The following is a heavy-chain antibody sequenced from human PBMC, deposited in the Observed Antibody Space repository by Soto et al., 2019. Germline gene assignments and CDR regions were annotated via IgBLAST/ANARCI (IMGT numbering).Heavy chain of an antibody. CDR2: IYHSGST. CDR3: ARERPLGQQLAKSFDP. CDR1: SGSISSSNW. V-gene: IGHV4-4*02. J-gene: IGHJ5*02. Sequence: QVQLQESGPGLVKPSGTLSLTCAVSSGSISSSNWWSWVRQPPGKGLEWIGEIYHSGSTNYNPSLKSRVTISVDKSKNQFSLKLSSMTAADTAVYYCARERPLGQQLAKSFDPWGQGTLVTVSS. D-gene: IGHD6-13*01.